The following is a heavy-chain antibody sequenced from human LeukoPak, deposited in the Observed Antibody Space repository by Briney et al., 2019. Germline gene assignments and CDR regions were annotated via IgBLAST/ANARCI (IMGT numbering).Heavy chain of an antibody. CDR1: GYTFTCYY. CDR3: ARAHDYGDYRGFRNWFDP. J-gene: IGHJ5*02. D-gene: IGHD4-17*01. CDR2: INPNSGGT. Sequence: GASVKVSCKASGYTFTCYYIHWVRQAPGQGLEWMGWINPNSGGTNYAQKFQGRVTMTRDTSISTAYMELSRLRSDDTAVYYCARAHDYGDYRGFRNWFDPWGQGTLVTVSS. V-gene: IGHV1-2*02.